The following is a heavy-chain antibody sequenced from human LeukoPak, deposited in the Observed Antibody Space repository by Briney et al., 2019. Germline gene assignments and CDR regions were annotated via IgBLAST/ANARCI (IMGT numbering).Heavy chain of an antibody. V-gene: IGHV4-39*07. CDR1: GASISGSGYY. Sequence: SSETLSLTCAVSGASISGSGYYWGWIRQPPGKGLEWIGCMYSSGSTYYNPSLKSRVTISVDTSKNQFSLKLSSVTAADTAVYYCARVGSSSSEYYFDYWGQGTLVTVSS. CDR3: ARVGSSSSEYYFDY. J-gene: IGHJ4*02. D-gene: IGHD6-6*01. CDR2: MYSSGST.